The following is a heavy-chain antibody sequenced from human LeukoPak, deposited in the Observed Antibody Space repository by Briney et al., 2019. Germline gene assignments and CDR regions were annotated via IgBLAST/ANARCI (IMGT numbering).Heavy chain of an antibody. CDR3: ARASPNTRSFDY. V-gene: IGHV3-48*02. D-gene: IGHD2-15*01. CDR2: ISSGSSTI. Sequence: PGGSLRLSCAASGFTFSSMNWVRQAPGKGLGWVSYISSGSSTIYYADSVKGRFTISRDNDKNSLYLQMNSLGDEDTAVYYCARASPNTRSFDYWGQGTLVTVSS. CDR1: GFTFSS. J-gene: IGHJ4*02.